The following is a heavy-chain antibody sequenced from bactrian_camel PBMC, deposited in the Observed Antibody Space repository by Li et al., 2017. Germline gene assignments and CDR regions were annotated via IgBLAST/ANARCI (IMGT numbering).Heavy chain of an antibody. Sequence: VQLVESGGGLVQPGGSLRLSCAASGFTFSSYDMSWVRQAPGKGLEWVSAINSVGSNTYYADSVKGRFTISRDNAKNTVYVQMNSLKSEDTAVYYCANPGDWGQGTQVTVS. CDR3: ANPGD. J-gene: IGHJ4*01. V-gene: IGHV3S40*01. CDR2: INSVGSNT. CDR1: GFTFSSYD. D-gene: IGHD8*01.